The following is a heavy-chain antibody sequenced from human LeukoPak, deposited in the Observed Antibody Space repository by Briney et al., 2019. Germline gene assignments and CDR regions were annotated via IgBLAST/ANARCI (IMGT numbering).Heavy chain of an antibody. V-gene: IGHV3-73*01. CDR3: TSSLAIKVGATRDY. CDR2: IRSKANSYAT. D-gene: IGHD1-26*01. CDR1: GFTFSGSA. Sequence: PGGSLKLSCAASGFTFSGSAMHWVRQASGKGLEWVGRIRSKANSYATAYAASVKGRFTISRDDSKNTAYLQMNSLKTEDTAVYYCTSSLAIKVGATRDYWGQGTLVTVSS. J-gene: IGHJ4*02.